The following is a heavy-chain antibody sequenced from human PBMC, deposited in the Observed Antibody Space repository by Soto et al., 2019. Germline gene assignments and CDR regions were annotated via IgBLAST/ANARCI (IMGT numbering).Heavy chain of an antibody. V-gene: IGHV1-69*05. CDR2: IIPIFGTA. CDR1: GGTFSSYA. Sequence: QVQLVQSGAEVKKPGSSVKVSCKASGGTFSSYAISWVRQAPGQGLEWMGGIIPIFGTANYAQKFQGRVTITXXEXTXXAYMELSSLRSEDTAVYYCARGVEMATIDYYGMDVWGQGTTVTVSS. D-gene: IGHD5-12*01. J-gene: IGHJ6*02. CDR3: ARGVEMATIDYYGMDV.